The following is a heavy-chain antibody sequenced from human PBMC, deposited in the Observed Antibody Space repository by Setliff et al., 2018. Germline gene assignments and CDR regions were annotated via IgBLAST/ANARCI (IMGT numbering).Heavy chain of an antibody. V-gene: IGHV3-64*02. CDR3: TTDPSPTFGGVIGAAFDF. D-gene: IGHD3-16*01. Sequence: PGESLKISCAASGFTFSSYAMHWVRQAPGRGLEYVSAINSNGGTTYYADSVKGRFTVSRDNSKNTLYLQMNSLKTEDTAVYYCTTDPSPTFGGVIGAAFDFWGQGTMVTVSS. J-gene: IGHJ3*01. CDR1: GFTFSSYA. CDR2: INSNGGTT.